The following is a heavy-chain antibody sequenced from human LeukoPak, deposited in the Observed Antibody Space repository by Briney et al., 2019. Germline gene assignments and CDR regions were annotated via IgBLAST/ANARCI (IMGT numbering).Heavy chain of an antibody. CDR2: INHSGST. CDR1: GGSFSGYY. V-gene: IGHV4-34*01. D-gene: IGHD6-19*01. J-gene: IGHJ4*02. CDR3: ARGGYSSGWLYYFDY. Sequence: PSETLSLTCAVYGGSFSGYYWSWIRQPPGKGLEWIGEINHSGSTNYNPSLKSRVTISVDTSKNQFSLKLSSVTAADTAVHYCARGGYSSGWLYYFDYWGQGTLVTVSS.